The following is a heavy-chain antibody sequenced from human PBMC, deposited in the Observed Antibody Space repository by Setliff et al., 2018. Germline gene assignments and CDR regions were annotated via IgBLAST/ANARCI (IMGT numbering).Heavy chain of an antibody. CDR1: GYTFNDYG. V-gene: IGHV1-18*01. Sequence: ASVKVSCKTSGYTFNDYGITWVRQAPGQGLEWMGWISPYSGNSYIAQKFHGRVTLTTDTTTSTAYMEMKNLGSDDTAVYYCFGAGTCSYWGQGTQVTVSS. D-gene: IGHD3-10*01. J-gene: IGHJ4*02. CDR3: FGAGTCSY. CDR2: ISPYSGNS.